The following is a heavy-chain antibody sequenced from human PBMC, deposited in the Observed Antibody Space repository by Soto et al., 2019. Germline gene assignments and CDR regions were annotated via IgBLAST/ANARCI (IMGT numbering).Heavy chain of an antibody. Sequence: QVQLVESGGGVVQPGRSLRLSCAASGFTFSSYGMHWVRQAPGKGLEWVAVISYDGSNKYYADSVKGRFTISRDNSKNTLYLQMNTLRAEDTAVYYCGKERYSSSSPDFDYWGQGTLVTVSS. CDR1: GFTFSSYG. J-gene: IGHJ4*02. V-gene: IGHV3-30*18. CDR3: GKERYSSSSPDFDY. CDR2: ISYDGSNK. D-gene: IGHD6-6*01.